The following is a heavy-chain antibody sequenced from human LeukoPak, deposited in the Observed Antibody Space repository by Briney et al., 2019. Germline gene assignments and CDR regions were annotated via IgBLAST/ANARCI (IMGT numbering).Heavy chain of an antibody. J-gene: IGHJ4*02. D-gene: IGHD6-13*01. CDR2: IYPGDSDT. Sequence: GESLKISCKGSGYSFTSYWIGWVRQMPGKGLEWMGLIYPGDSDTRYSPSFQGQVTISADKSISTAYLQWSSLKASDTAMYYCARLWGRSSWSNYYFDYWGQGTLVTVSS. CDR1: GYSFTSYW. V-gene: IGHV5-51*01. CDR3: ARLWGRSSWSNYYFDY.